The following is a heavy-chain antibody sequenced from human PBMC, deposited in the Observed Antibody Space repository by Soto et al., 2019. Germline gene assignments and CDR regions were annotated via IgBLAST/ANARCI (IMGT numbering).Heavy chain of an antibody. V-gene: IGHV4-34*01. Sequence: SETLSLTCAVYGGSFSGYYWSWIRQPPGKGLEWIGEINHSGSTNCNPSLKSRVTISVDTSKNQFSLKLSSVTAADTAVYYCARGKLSDYVWGSYRYHFDYWGQGTVVTVSS. CDR1: GGSFSGYY. D-gene: IGHD3-16*02. J-gene: IGHJ4*02. CDR2: INHSGST. CDR3: ARGKLSDYVWGSYRYHFDY.